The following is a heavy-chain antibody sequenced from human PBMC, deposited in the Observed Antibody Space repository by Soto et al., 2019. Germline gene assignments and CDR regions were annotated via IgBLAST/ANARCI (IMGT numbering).Heavy chain of an antibody. V-gene: IGHV3-49*03. CDR3: TRDSAGYSSSWADY. Sequence: PGGSLRLSCTASGFTFGDYAMSWFRQAPGKGLEWVGFIRSKAYGGTTEYAASVKGRFTISRDDSKSIAYLQMNSLKTEDTAVYYCTRDSAGYSSSWADYWGQGTLVTVSS. D-gene: IGHD6-13*01. CDR1: GFTFGDYA. CDR2: IRSKAYGGTT. J-gene: IGHJ4*02.